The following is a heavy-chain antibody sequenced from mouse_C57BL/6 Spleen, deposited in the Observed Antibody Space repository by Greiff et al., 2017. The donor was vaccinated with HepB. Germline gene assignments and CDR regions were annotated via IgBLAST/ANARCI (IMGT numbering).Heavy chain of an antibody. D-gene: IGHD3-3*01. V-gene: IGHV1-52*01. CDR3: ARGDSPSYWYVDV. CDR2: IDPSDSET. J-gene: IGHJ1*03. Sequence: VQLQQPGAELVRPGSSVKLSCKASGYTFTSYWMHWVKQRPIQGLEWIGNIDPSDSETHYNQKFKDKATLTVDKSSSTAYMQLSSLTSEDSAVYYCARGDSPSYWYVDVWGTGTTVTVSS. CDR1: GYTFTSYW.